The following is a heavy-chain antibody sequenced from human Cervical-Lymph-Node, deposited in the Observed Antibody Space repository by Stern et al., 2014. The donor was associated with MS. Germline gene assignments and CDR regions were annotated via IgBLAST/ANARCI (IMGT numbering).Heavy chain of an antibody. CDR2: IYSSGAT. CDR1: VGSISDYY. Sequence: QVQLQESGPGLVKPSETLSLTCTVSVGSISDYYWNWIRQPAAKGLEWIGRIYSSGATNYNPSLKSRVTMSVDTPKNQFSLKLTSLSAADTAVYYCARQTSVTSSLNFYYGMDVWGQGTTVTVSS. V-gene: IGHV4-4*07. CDR3: ARQTSVTSSLNFYYGMDV. D-gene: IGHD4-17*01. J-gene: IGHJ6*02.